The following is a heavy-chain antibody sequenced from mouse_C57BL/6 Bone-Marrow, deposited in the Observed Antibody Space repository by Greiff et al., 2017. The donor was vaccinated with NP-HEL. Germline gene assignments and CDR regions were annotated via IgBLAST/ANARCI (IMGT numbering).Heavy chain of an antibody. D-gene: IGHD2-4*01. V-gene: IGHV5-12*01. J-gene: IGHJ3*01. Sequence: DVKLVESGGGLVQPGGSLKLSCAASGFTFSDYYMYWVRQTPEKRLEWVAYISNGGGSTYYPDTVKGRFTISRDNAKNTLYLQMSRLKSEDTAMYYCARQSWYDYDGSWFAYWGQGTLVTVSA. CDR1: GFTFSDYY. CDR3: ARQSWYDYDGSWFAY. CDR2: ISNGGGST.